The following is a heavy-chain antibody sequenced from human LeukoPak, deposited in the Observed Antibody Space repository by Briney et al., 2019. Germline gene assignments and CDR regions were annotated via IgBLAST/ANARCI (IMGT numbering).Heavy chain of an antibody. D-gene: IGHD6-25*01. CDR3: ASGDFDY. CDR2: ISGSGGST. CDR1: GFTFDDYG. J-gene: IGHJ4*02. Sequence: GGSLRLSCAASGFTFDDYGMSWVRQAPGKGLEWDSAISGSGGSTYYADSVKGRFTISRDNSKNTLYLQMNSLRAEDTAVYYCASGDFDYWGQGTLVTVSS. V-gene: IGHV3-23*01.